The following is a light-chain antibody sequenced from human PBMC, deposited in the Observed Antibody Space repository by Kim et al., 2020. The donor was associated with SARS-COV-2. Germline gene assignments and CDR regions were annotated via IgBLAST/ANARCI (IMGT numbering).Light chain of an antibody. V-gene: IGLV3-1*01. CDR3: QAWDSSTVV. CDR2: QDN. CDR1: KLGDKY. J-gene: IGLJ2*01. Sequence: SYGLTQPPSVSVSPGQTASITCSGDKLGDKYACWCQQKPGQSPVMVIYQDNKRPSGIPERFSGSNSGNTATLTISGTQAMDEADYYCQAWDSSTVVFGGG.